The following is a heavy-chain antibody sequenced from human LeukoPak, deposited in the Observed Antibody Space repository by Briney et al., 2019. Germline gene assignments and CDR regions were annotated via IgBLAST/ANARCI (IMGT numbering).Heavy chain of an antibody. Sequence: PGGSLRLSCAASGFTFSSYGMHWVRQAPGKGLEWVALIWYEGNTKKYADSVKGRITISRDKPKNTLYLEMNSLRAEDTAVYYCARGWGSSVYASAFDIWGQGTMVTISS. D-gene: IGHD3-22*01. V-gene: IGHV3-33*01. CDR3: ARGWGSSVYASAFDI. J-gene: IGHJ3*02. CDR1: GFTFSSYG. CDR2: IWYEGNTK.